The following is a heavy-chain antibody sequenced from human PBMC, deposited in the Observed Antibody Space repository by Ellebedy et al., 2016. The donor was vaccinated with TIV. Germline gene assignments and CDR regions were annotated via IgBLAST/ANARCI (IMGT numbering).Heavy chain of an antibody. J-gene: IGHJ4*02. V-gene: IGHV3-66*01. CDR1: GITVDRTY. D-gene: IGHD2-21*01. CDR2: IYAAGST. Sequence: GESLKISXASSGITVDRTYMNWVRQAPGKGLEWVSVIYAAGSTNYTDSARGRFTISRDNSRNTVDLQMNSLRAEDTAVYYCASDLYCGDATCDRRTHWGQGILVTVSS. CDR3: ASDLYCGDATCDRRTH.